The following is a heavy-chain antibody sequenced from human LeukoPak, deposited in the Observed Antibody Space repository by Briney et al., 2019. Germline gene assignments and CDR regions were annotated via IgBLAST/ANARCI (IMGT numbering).Heavy chain of an antibody. CDR1: GGTFSSYA. Sequence: PPASVKVSCKASGGTFSSYAISWVRQAPGQGLEWMGGIIPIFGTANYAQKFQGRVTITTDESTSTAYMELSSLRSEDTAVYYCARAPARSGQEVRENFDYWGEGPLVTVSS. J-gene: IGHJ4*02. CDR2: IIPIFGTA. V-gene: IGHV1-69*05. D-gene: IGHD2-15*01. CDR3: ARAPARSGQEVRENFDY.